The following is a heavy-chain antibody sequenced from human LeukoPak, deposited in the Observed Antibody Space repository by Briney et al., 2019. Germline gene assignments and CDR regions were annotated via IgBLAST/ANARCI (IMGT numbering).Heavy chain of an antibody. CDR2: LSGSGDTT. CDR1: GFTFSSYA. Sequence: GGSLRLSCAASGFTFSSYAMSWVRQAPGKGLEWVLVLSGSGDTTFYADSVKGRFTISRDNSKNTLYLQMTSLSAEDTALYYCARGGGAFCGTDCLRTLDYWGQGALVTVSS. V-gene: IGHV3-23*01. CDR3: ARGGGAFCGTDCLRTLDY. J-gene: IGHJ4*02. D-gene: IGHD2-21*02.